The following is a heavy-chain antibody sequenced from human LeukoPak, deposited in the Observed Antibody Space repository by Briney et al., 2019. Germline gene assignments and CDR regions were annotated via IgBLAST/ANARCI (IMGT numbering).Heavy chain of an antibody. J-gene: IGHJ4*02. Sequence: GGSLRLSCAASGFTFSSYWMHWVRQAPGRGLEWVANIHPEGNEKYHVESVKGRFTISRDNTKNLLFLQMNGLRVEDTAVYYCARGDAFSGDHWGQGTLVTVSS. CDR3: ARGDAFSGDH. CDR2: IHPEGNEK. V-gene: IGHV3-7*04. CDR1: GFTFSSYW.